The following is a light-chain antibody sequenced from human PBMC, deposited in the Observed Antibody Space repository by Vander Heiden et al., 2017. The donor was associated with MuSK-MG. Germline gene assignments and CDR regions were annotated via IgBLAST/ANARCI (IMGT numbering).Light chain of an antibody. CDR3: SSFTGSVTMV. Sequence: QPALTQPASVSGSPAQSPTTSSTGTSSNIGGYNYVLCYQVHPGKAPQLLIYDVSNRPSAVSPRFSGSTSGNTASLTISGLQAEDEADYFCSSFTGSVTMVFGTGTRVAVL. CDR2: DVS. CDR1: SSNIGGYNY. V-gene: IGLV2-14*03. J-gene: IGLJ1*01.